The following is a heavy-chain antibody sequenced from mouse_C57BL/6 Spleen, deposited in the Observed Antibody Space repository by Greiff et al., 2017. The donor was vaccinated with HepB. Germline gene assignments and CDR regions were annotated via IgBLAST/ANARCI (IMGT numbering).Heavy chain of an antibody. CDR2: IYPGGGYT. Sequence: VKLMESGAELVRPGTSVKMSCKASGYTFTNYWIGWAKQRPGHGLEWIGDIYPGGGYTNYNEKFKGKATLTADKSSSTAYMQFSSLTSEDSAIYYCARSRWDGDYAMDYWGQGTSVTVSS. CDR1: GYTFTNYW. J-gene: IGHJ4*01. V-gene: IGHV1-63*01. D-gene: IGHD4-1*01. CDR3: ARSRWDGDYAMDY.